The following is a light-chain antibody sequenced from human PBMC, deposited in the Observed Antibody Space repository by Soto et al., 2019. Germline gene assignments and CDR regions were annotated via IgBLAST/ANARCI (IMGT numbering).Light chain of an antibody. J-gene: IGKJ4*01. CDR2: LGS. V-gene: IGKV2-28*01. CDR3: MQTLTVPLT. Sequence: IVMTQSPLSLPVTPGEPASISCRSSRSLLSSNGNNYLDWYLQKPGQSPQLLIYLGSNRASGVPDRFSGSGSGTDFTLRISRVEAEDVGLYYCMQTLTVPLTFGGGTKVEVK. CDR1: RSLLSSNGNNY.